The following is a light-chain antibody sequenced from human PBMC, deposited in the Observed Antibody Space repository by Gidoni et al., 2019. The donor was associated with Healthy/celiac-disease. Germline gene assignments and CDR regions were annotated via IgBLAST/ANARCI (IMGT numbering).Light chain of an antibody. V-gene: IGKV2-28*01. CDR1: QSLLHSNGYNY. J-gene: IGKJ4*01. CDR2: LGS. Sequence: DIVMTQSPLSLPVTLGEPASISCRSSQSLLHSNGYNYLDWYLQKPGQSPQLLIYLGSNRASGVPDRFSGSGSGTDFTLKISRVEAEDVGVYYCMQALQRELTFXGXTKVEIK. CDR3: MQALQRELT.